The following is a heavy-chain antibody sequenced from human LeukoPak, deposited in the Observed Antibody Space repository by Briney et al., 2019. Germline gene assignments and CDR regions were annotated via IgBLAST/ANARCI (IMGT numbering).Heavy chain of an antibody. CDR3: ARDRAPDYDFWSGPAFDI. Sequence: EASVKVSCKTSGYTFTGYYIHWVRQAPGQGLEWMGWINPNSGGTNYAQKFQGRVTMTRDTSISTAYMELSRLRSDDTAVYYCARDRAPDYDFWSGPAFDIWGQGTMVTVSS. CDR2: INPNSGGT. V-gene: IGHV1-2*02. J-gene: IGHJ3*02. D-gene: IGHD3-3*01. CDR1: GYTFTGYY.